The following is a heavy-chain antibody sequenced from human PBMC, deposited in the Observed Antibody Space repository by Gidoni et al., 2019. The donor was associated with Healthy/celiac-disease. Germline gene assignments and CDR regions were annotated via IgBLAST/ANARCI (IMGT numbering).Heavy chain of an antibody. D-gene: IGHD3-3*01. CDR2: IYYSGST. CDR3: ARGGGSYYDFWSGYLDYYGMDV. CDR1: GGSISSYY. Sequence: QVQLQESGPGLVKPSETLSLTCTVSGGSISSYYWSWIRQPPGKGLAWIGYIYYSGSTHYNPSLKSRVTISVDTSKNQFSLKLSSVTAADTAVYYCARGGGSYYDFWSGYLDYYGMDVWGQGTTVTVSS. J-gene: IGHJ6*02. V-gene: IGHV4-59*01.